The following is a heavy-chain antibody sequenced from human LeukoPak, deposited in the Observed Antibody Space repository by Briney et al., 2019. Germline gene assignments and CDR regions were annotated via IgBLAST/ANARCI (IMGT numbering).Heavy chain of an antibody. CDR1: GYTFTAHH. Sequence: GASVKVSCMASGYTFTAHHMHWVRQAPGQGLEWMGRINPNSGDTNYAQKFQGRVTMTRDTSISTAYMELSRLRSDDTAVYYCARDYCSSTSCLFDYWGQGTLVSVSS. V-gene: IGHV1-2*06. CDR3: ARDYCSSTSCLFDY. CDR2: INPNSGDT. D-gene: IGHD2-2*01. J-gene: IGHJ4*02.